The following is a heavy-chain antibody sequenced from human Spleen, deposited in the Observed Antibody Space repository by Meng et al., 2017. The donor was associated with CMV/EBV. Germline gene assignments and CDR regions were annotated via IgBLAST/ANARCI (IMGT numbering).Heavy chain of an antibody. CDR2: INIGGSST. Sequence: GGSLRLSCTASGFTFSSHWMHWVRQAPGKGLVWVSRINIGGSSTDYADSVKGRFTISRGNAWNTLYLQMNTLRVEDTAVYYCVRDWGFDYWGQGTLVTVSS. D-gene: IGHD3-16*01. J-gene: IGHJ4*02. V-gene: IGHV3-74*01. CDR1: GFTFSSHW. CDR3: VRDWGFDY.